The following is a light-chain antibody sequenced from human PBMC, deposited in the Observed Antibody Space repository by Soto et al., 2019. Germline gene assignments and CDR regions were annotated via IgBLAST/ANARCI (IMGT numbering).Light chain of an antibody. V-gene: IGKV3-20*01. CDR1: QSVSSNY. CDR3: QQYVSTPLT. Sequence: ERVRTQSPATLSLSPGERATLPCRASQSVSSNYLAWHQQKPGQAPRLLIYNASNRVTGIPDRFSGSGSGTDFTLTISRLEPEDFAVYYCQQYVSTPLTFGGGTKVDIK. CDR2: NAS. J-gene: IGKJ4*01.